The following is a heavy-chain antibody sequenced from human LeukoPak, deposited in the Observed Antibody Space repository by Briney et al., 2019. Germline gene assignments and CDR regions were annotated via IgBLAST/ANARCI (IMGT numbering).Heavy chain of an antibody. Sequence: GGSLRLSCAASRFTFSSYNMNWVRQAPGKGLEWVSSISSSSSYIYYADSVKGRFTISRDNAKNSLYLQMSSLRDEDTAVYYCARTGGEPPLYYYFYAMDVWGQGTTVTVSS. D-gene: IGHD3-10*01. J-gene: IGHJ6*02. CDR2: ISSSSSYI. V-gene: IGHV3-21*01. CDR3: ARTGGEPPLYYYFYAMDV. CDR1: RFTFSSYN.